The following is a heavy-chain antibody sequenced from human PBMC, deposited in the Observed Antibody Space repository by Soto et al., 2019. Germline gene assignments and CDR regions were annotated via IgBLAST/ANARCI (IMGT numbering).Heavy chain of an antibody. V-gene: IGHV6-1*01. D-gene: IGHD6-19*01. CDR3: ARDRIAVAGRCAEGGMGV. Sequence: TAAWDSFRQSPSRGLEWLGRTYYRSKWYNDYAVSVKSRITINPDTSKNQFSLQLNSVTPEDTAVYYCARDRIAVAGRCAEGGMGVWGQGTTVTVSS. CDR2: TYYRSKWYN. CDR1: TAA. J-gene: IGHJ6*02.